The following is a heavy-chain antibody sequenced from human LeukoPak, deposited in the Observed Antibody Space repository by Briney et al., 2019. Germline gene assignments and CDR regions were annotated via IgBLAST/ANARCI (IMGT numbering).Heavy chain of an antibody. CDR3: ARGTYDFWSGSLWGYYYYYMDV. V-gene: IGHV4-30-4*08. D-gene: IGHD3-3*01. Sequence: SQTLSLTCTVSGGSISSGDYYWSWIRQPPGKGLEWIGYIYYSGSTYYNPSLKSQVTISVDTSKNQFSLKLSSVTAADTAVYYCARGTYDFWSGSLWGYYYYYMDVWGKGTTVTVSS. CDR2: IYYSGST. CDR1: GGSISSGDYY. J-gene: IGHJ6*03.